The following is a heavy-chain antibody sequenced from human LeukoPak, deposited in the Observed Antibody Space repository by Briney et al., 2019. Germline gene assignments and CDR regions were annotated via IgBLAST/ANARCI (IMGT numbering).Heavy chain of an antibody. V-gene: IGHV3-66*01. Sequence: HTGGSLRLSCAASGFTVSSNYMSWVRQAPGKGLEWVSVIYSGGSTYYADSVKGRFTISRDNSKNTLYLQMNSLRAEDTAVYYCARDHGYCSGGSCYISDYWGQGTLVTVSS. CDR1: GFTVSSNY. J-gene: IGHJ4*02. CDR3: ARDHGYCSGGSCYISDY. D-gene: IGHD2-15*01. CDR2: IYSGGST.